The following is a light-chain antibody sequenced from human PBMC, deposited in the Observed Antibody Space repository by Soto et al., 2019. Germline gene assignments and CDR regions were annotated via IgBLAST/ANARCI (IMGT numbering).Light chain of an antibody. J-gene: IGKJ5*01. V-gene: IGKV3-20*01. CDR3: QQHGDAPIT. CDR2: GAP. Sequence: EIVLTQSPGTLSLSAGARATLSCSASQTDSRNNLAWYQQRNGQTPRLLIYGAPSRATGIPDRFSGSGSGTDFSLTISRLEPENFEVYYCQQHGDAPITFGQGTRLEIK. CDR1: QTDSRNN.